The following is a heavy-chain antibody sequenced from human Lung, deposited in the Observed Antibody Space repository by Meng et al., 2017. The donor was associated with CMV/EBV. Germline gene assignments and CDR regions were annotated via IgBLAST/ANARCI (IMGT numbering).Heavy chain of an antibody. V-gene: IGHV1-69*05. D-gene: IGHD2-2*01. CDR3: ARADIVVVPAASGGAYYYYGMDV. CDR2: IIPIFGTA. J-gene: IGHJ6*02. CDR1: GGTFSSYA. Sequence: SVKVSXKASGGTFSSYAISWVRQAPGQGLEWMGGIIPIFGTANYAQKFQGRVTITTDESTSTAYMELSSLRSEDTAVYYCARADIVVVPAASGGAYYYYGMDVWGQGTTVXVSS.